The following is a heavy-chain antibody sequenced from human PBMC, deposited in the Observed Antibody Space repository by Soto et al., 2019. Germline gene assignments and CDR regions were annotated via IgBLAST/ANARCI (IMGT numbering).Heavy chain of an antibody. CDR3: ARGGFGESVFQFET. CDR1: GDSVSSNSAA. V-gene: IGHV6-1*01. CDR2: TYYRSKWYY. D-gene: IGHD3-10*01. Sequence: SQTPSLTCAISGDSVSSNSAAWNWIRQSPSRGLEWLGRTYYRSKWYYDFAISVKSRISFWPDTSRNQLSLQLTSVTPEDTAVYYCARGGFGESVFQFETWGQGTQVTVSS. J-gene: IGHJ5*02.